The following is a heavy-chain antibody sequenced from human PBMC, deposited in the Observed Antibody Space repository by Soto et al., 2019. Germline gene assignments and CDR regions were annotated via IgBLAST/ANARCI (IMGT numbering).Heavy chain of an antibody. Sequence: GGSLRLSCAASGFTFSSYAMSWVRQAPGKGLEWVSAISGSGGSTYYADSVKGRFTISRDNSKNTLYLQMNGLRAEDTAVYYCAKDQPGTTGGYYYGMDVWGQGTTVTVSS. CDR2: ISGSGGST. D-gene: IGHD1-7*01. V-gene: IGHV3-23*01. CDR3: AKDQPGTTGGYYYGMDV. J-gene: IGHJ6*02. CDR1: GFTFSSYA.